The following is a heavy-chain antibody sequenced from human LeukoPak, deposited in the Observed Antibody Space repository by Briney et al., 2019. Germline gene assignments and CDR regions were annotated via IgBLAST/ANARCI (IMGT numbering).Heavy chain of an antibody. D-gene: IGHD6-13*01. CDR2: INPSGGST. V-gene: IGHV1-46*01. CDR1: GYTYTSYY. J-gene: IGHJ5*02. CDR3: ARYGRVAAAETLRWFDP. Sequence: ASVKVSCKASGYTYTSYYMHWVRQAPGQGLEWMGIINPSGGSTSYAQKFQGRVTMTRDTSTSTVYMELSSLRSEDTAVYYCARYGRVAAAETLRWFDPWGQGTLVTVSS.